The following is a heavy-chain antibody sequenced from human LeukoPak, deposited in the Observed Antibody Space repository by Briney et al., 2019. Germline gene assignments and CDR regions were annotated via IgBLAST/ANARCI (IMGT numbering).Heavy chain of an antibody. Sequence: SETLSLTCTVSGGSISTYYWNWIRQPPGKGLEWIGYIYYSGATNYNPSLKSRVTISVDTSKYQFSLKLSSVTAADTAVYYCARQRGMSFDYWGQGTLVTVSS. J-gene: IGHJ4*02. CDR1: GGSISTYY. CDR2: IYYSGAT. V-gene: IGHV4-59*08. CDR3: ARQRGMSFDY. D-gene: IGHD3-10*01.